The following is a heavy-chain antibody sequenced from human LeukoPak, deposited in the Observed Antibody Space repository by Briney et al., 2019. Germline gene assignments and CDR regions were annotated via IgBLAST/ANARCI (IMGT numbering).Heavy chain of an antibody. CDR1: GYTFTGYY. Sequence: GASVKVSCKASGYTFTGYYMHWVRQAPVQGLEWMGWINPNSGGTNYAQKFQGRVTMTRDTSISTAYMELSRLRSDDTAVYYCASNFGWLQSPLGYWGQGTLVTVSS. D-gene: IGHD5-24*01. J-gene: IGHJ4*02. V-gene: IGHV1-2*02. CDR2: INPNSGGT. CDR3: ASNFGWLQSPLGY.